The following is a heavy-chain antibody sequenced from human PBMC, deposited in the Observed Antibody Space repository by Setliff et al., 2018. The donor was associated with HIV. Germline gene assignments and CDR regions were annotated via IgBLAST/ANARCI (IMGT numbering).Heavy chain of an antibody. CDR3: ARGYYGSDLQNAMDV. J-gene: IGHJ6*02. Sequence: HPGGSLRLSCAASGFTFSSYWMHWVRQAPGKGLVWVSRLNTDGGSTKYADSVKGRFTISRDNAKNTLYLQMDSLRGEDTAVYYCARGYYGSDLQNAMDVWGQGTTVTVSS. CDR2: LNTDGGST. V-gene: IGHV3-74*03. CDR1: GFTFSSYW. D-gene: IGHD3-10*01.